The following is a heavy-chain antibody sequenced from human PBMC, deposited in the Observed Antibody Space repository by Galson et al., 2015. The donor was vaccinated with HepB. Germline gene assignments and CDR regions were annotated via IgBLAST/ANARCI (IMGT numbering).Heavy chain of an antibody. D-gene: IGHD3-3*01. J-gene: IGHJ6*02. Sequence: SLRLSCAASGFTFDDYAMHWLRQAPGKGLEWVSGISWNSGSIGYADSVKGRFTISRDNAKNSLYLQMNSLRAEDTALYYCAKEGVGYYYYGMDVWGQGTTVTVSS. CDR3: AKEGVGYYYYGMDV. V-gene: IGHV3-9*01. CDR1: GFTFDDYA. CDR2: ISWNSGSI.